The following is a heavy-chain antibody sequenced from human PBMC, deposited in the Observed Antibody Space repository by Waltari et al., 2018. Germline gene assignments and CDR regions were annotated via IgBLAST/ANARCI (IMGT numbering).Heavy chain of an antibody. D-gene: IGHD5-12*01. Sequence: EVQLVESGGGLAQPGGSLRLSCVASGFTFSSYWMHWVRQAPGKGLVWVSRMNSDVSTTNYADSVKGRFTISRDNAKNTLYLQMNSLRAEDTAVYYCAKGGGWLQDYWGQGTLVTVSS. J-gene: IGHJ4*02. CDR2: MNSDVSTT. CDR3: AKGGGWLQDY. CDR1: GFTFSSYW. V-gene: IGHV3-74*01.